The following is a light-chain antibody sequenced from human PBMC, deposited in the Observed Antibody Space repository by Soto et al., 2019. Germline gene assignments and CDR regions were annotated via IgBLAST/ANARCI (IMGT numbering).Light chain of an antibody. V-gene: IGKV2D-29*02. CDR3: MQSTQLPPT. Sequence: MTQSPSSLSASVGDRVTITCRASQSISSYLFWYLQRPGQSPQPLIYEVSNRISAVSDRFSGSGSGTDFTLKISRVEAEDAGVYYCMQSTQLPPTFGQGTRLEIK. J-gene: IGKJ5*01. CDR1: QSISSY. CDR2: EVS.